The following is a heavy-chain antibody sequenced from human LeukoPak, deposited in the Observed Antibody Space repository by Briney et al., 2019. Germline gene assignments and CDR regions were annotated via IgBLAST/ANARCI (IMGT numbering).Heavy chain of an antibody. J-gene: IGHJ4*01. CDR3: ARTTVTFDY. CDR1: GGSISSYY. V-gene: IGHV4-59*01. Sequence: SETLSLTCTVSGGSISSYYWSWIRQPPGKGLEWIGYIYYSGSTNYNPSLKSRVTISVDTSKNQFSLKLSSVTAADTALYYCARTTVTFDYSGQGTLVTVSS. CDR2: IYYSGST. D-gene: IGHD4-11*01.